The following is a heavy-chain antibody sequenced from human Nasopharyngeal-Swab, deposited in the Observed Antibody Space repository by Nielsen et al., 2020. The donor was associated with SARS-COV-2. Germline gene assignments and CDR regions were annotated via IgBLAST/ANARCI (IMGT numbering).Heavy chain of an antibody. CDR2: VDPSDSYT. V-gene: IGHV5-10-1*01. J-gene: IGHJ3*02. CDR3: ARQYQNYFGSGDYHGAFDI. D-gene: IGHD3-10*01. CDR1: GYGFSNYW. Sequence: GESLKISYEGSGYGFSNYWISWVRQVPGKGLEWMGKVDPSDSYTDYSPPLRGHVTISVDRSISTAYLQWSSLKASDTAMYYCARQYQNYFGSGDYHGAFDIWGQGTMVTVSS.